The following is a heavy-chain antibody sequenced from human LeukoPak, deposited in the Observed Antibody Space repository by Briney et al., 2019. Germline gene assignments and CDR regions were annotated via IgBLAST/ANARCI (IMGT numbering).Heavy chain of an antibody. D-gene: IGHD6-19*01. CDR3: ANRSGGQWLASGDAFDI. CDR1: GYSISSGYY. Sequence: SETLSLTCAVSGYSISSGYYWDWIRQPPGKGLEWIGSIYHSGSTYYNPSLKSRVTISVDTSKNQFSLKLSSVTAADTAVYYCANRSGGQWLASGDAFDIWGQGTMVTVSS. CDR2: IYHSGST. J-gene: IGHJ3*02. V-gene: IGHV4-38-2*01.